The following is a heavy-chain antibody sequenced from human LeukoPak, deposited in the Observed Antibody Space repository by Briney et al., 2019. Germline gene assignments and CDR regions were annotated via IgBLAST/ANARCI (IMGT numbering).Heavy chain of an antibody. Sequence: GGSLRLSCAASGFTFSSYAMSWVRQAPGKGLEWVSAISGSGGSTYYADSVKGRFTISRDNSKNTLYLQMNSLRAEDTAVYYCAKRGSYCSGASCYHYFDYWGQGTLVTVSS. CDR1: GFTFSSYA. CDR2: ISGSGGST. J-gene: IGHJ4*02. D-gene: IGHD2-15*01. CDR3: AKRGSYCSGASCYHYFDY. V-gene: IGHV3-23*01.